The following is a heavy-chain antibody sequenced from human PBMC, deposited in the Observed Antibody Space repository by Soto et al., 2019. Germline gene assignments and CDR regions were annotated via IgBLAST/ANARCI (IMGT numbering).Heavy chain of an antibody. CDR3: AKGWGGSFDY. V-gene: IGHV3-23*01. J-gene: IGHJ4*02. CDR2: ISGSGAST. Sequence: EVQLLESGGGLVQPGGSLRLSCVASGFTFSNFAMSWVRQAPGKGLEWVSSISGSGASTYFADSVKGRFTISRDNSQNTLHLQMKSLRAGDTAVYSCAKGWGGSFDYWGQVTLVTVSS. D-gene: IGHD3-16*01. CDR1: GFTFSNFA.